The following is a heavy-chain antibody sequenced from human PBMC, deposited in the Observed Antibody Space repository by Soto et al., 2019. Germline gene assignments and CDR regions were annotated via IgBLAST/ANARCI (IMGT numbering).Heavy chain of an antibody. CDR3: GRFRHEAVAVDALDNSSEGIGVTDA. V-gene: IGHV4-59*01. Sequence: SETLSLTCTVSGGSISSNHWTWIRQPPRKGLEWIGYVYNSGSTNYNPSLKSRVTISEDTSKSQFSLKVNSMTAAATAVYYCGRFRHEAVAVDALDNSSEGIGVTDA. CDR1: GGSISSNH. D-gene: IGHD1-1*01. J-gene: IGHJ3*01. CDR2: VYNSGST.